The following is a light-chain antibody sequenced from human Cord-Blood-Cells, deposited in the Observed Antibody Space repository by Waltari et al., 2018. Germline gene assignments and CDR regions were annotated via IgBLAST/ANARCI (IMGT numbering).Light chain of an antibody. V-gene: IGKV3-20*01. J-gene: IGKJ2*01. Sequence: IVFTQPPGTLSLSPGERATLSCRATQSVSSSYLAWYQQKPGQAPRLLIYAASSRATGIPDRFSGSGSGTDFTLTISRLQPEDFAVYYCQQYGSSTYTFGQGTKVEIK. CDR3: QQYGSSTYT. CDR2: AAS. CDR1: QSVSSSY.